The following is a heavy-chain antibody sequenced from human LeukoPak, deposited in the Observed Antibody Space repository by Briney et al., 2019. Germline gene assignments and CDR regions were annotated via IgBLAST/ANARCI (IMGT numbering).Heavy chain of an antibody. CDR1: GGSISSSSYY. CDR2: IYYSGST. CDR3: AREPQWELPYQNWFDP. J-gene: IGHJ5*02. Sequence: SETLSLTCTVSGGSISSSSYYWGWIRQPPGKGLEWIGSIYYSGSTYYNPSLKSRVTISVDTSKNQFSLKLSSVTAADTAVYYCAREPQWELPYQNWFDPWGQGTLVTVSS. V-gene: IGHV4-39*07. D-gene: IGHD1-26*01.